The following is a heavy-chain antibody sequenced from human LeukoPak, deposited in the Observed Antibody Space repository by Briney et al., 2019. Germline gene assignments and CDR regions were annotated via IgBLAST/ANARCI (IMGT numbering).Heavy chain of an antibody. V-gene: IGHV3-21*01. D-gene: IGHD6-13*01. Sequence: GGSLRLSCAASGFTFSSYSMNWVRQAPGKGLEWVSSISSSSSYIYYADSVKGRFTISRDNAKNSLYLQMNSLRAEDTAVYYCAREGSSWYGIDYWGQGTLDTVSP. CDR3: AREGSSWYGIDY. CDR1: GFTFSSYS. CDR2: ISSSSSYI. J-gene: IGHJ4*02.